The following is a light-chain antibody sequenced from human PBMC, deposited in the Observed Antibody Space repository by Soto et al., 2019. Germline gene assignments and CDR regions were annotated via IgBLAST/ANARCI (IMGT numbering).Light chain of an antibody. J-gene: IGKJ1*01. CDR2: AAS. CDR1: QSISSY. CDR3: QQSYSTPPWT. Sequence: DIQMTQSPSSLSASVGDRVTITCRASQSISSYLNWYQQKPGKAPKLLIYAASSLQSGVPSRFSGSGSRTDFTHTISSLQPEYFATYYCQQSYSTPPWTFGQGTKVDIK. V-gene: IGKV1-39*01.